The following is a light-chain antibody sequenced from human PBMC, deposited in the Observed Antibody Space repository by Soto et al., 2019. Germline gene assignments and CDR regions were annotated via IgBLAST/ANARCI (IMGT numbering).Light chain of an antibody. V-gene: IGLV2-14*01. Sequence: QSVLTQPASVSGSPGQSITISCTGTSSDVGGYNYVSWYQQHPGKAPKLMIYEVSNRPSGISNRFSGAKSGNTASLTISGLRAEDEADYYCRSYTSRGTYVFGTGTKVTVL. CDR3: RSYTSRGTYV. J-gene: IGLJ1*01. CDR2: EVS. CDR1: SSDVGGYNY.